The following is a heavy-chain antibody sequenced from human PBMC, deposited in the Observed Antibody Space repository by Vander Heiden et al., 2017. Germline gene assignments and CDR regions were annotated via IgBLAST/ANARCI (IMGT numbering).Heavy chain of an antibody. J-gene: IGHJ1*01. CDR2: ISWNRGSI. CDR1: VSAFVYYA. Sequence: EVQLVESGGGLVQLGRSLRLSCASSVSAFVYYAMRWVREEPGEGLEWVSGISWNRGSIGYADSVKGRFTISRDNAKNSLYLQMNSLRAEDTALYYCARTAIVVDSAEYFQHWGQGTLVTVSS. CDR3: ARTAIVVDSAEYFQH. D-gene: IGHD3-22*01. V-gene: IGHV3-9*01.